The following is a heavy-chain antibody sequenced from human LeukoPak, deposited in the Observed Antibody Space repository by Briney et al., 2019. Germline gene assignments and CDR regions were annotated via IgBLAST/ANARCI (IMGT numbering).Heavy chain of an antibody. V-gene: IGHV4-39*01. J-gene: IGHJ6*03. Sequence: SETLSLTCTVSGGSVSSSSSYWAWIRQPPGRGLEWIGSVYYSGTTYYNTSLESRVTISEDTSRNRFSLMLTSVTAADTAVYYCVRQNSDYYYYYLDVWGEGTTVIVSS. CDR3: VRQNSDYYYYYLDV. CDR1: GGSVSSSSSY. D-gene: IGHD1-7*01. CDR2: VYYSGTT.